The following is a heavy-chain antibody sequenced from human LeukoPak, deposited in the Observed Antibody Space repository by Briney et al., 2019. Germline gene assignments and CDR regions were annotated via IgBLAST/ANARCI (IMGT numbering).Heavy chain of an antibody. J-gene: IGHJ6*03. V-gene: IGHV3-21*01. CDR2: ITRDSIYT. Sequence: GGSLRLSCAASGFTFSGYNINWVRQAPGKGLEWVSSITRDSIYTFYADSVKGRFTISRDNAKNSLSLQMNSLRAEDTAVYYCARDPYNGYYGDDYYYYMDVWGKGTTVTISS. D-gene: IGHD4-17*01. CDR3: ARDPYNGYYGDDYYYYMDV. CDR1: GFTFSGYN.